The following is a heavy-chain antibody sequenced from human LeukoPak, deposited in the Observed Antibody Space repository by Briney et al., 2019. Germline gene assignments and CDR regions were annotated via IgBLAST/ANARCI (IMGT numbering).Heavy chain of an antibody. CDR2: IYTSGST. D-gene: IGHD1-1*01. CDR1: GGSISSGSYY. CDR3: ARGPGYYYYYYGMDV. J-gene: IGHJ6*02. Sequence: SETLSLTCTVSGGSISSGSYYWSWIRQPAGKGLEWIGRIYTSGSTNYNPSLKSRVTISVDTSKNQFSLKLSSVTAADTAVYYCARGPGYYYYYYGMDVWGQGTTVTVSS. V-gene: IGHV4-61*02.